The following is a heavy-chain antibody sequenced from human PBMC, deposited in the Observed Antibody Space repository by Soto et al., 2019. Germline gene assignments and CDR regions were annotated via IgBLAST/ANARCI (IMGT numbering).Heavy chain of an antibody. V-gene: IGHV1-69*01. Sequence: QVLLAQSGAEVRNPGSSMNISCKASGGSFSDSAFSWVRQAPGQGLEWMGGIIPMFAATKYAQRFQGRVTSTAGASTRTVYLALSSLTSADSAVYYCARGGIVAVPAALSSYDDYTNYRFDSWGQGTLVSVSS. CDR2: IIPMFAAT. D-gene: IGHD2-15*01. J-gene: IGHJ4*02. CDR3: ARGGIVAVPAALSSYDDYTNYRFDS. CDR1: GGSFSDSA.